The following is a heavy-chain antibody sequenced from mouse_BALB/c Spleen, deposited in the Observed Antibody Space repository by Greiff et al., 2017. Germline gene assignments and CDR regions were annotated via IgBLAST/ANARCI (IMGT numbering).Heavy chain of an antibody. Sequence: QVQLQQSGAELARPGASVKMSCKASGYTFTSYTMHWVKQRPGQGLEWIGYINPSSGYTNYNQKFKDKATLTADKSSSTAYMQLSSLTSEDSAVYYCAREDYGNRMDYWGQGTSVTVSS. CDR1: GYTFTSYT. J-gene: IGHJ4*01. D-gene: IGHD2-1*01. CDR2: INPSSGYT. V-gene: IGHV1-4*01. CDR3: AREDYGNRMDY.